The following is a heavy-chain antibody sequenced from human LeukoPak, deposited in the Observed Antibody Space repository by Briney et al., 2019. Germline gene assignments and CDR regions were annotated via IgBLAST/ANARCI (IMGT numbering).Heavy chain of an antibody. CDR3: AKRALYSNYESSPGGNSDYFDY. V-gene: IGHV3-30*02. Sequence: GGSLRLSCAASGFTFSSYGMHWVRQAPGKGLEGVAFIRYVGSNKYYADSVKGRFTISRDNSKNTLYLQMNSLRAEDTAVYYCAKRALYSNYESSPGGNSDYFDYWGQGTLVTVSS. CDR1: GFTFSSYG. D-gene: IGHD4-11*01. CDR2: IRYVGSNK. J-gene: IGHJ4*02.